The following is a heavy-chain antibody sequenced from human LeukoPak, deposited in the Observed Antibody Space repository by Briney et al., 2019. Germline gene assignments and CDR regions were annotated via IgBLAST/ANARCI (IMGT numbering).Heavy chain of an antibody. CDR1: GGSISSYY. CDR2: IYTSGST. D-gene: IGHD2-2*01. CDR3: ARVRGESVVPAARYYYYYYMDV. J-gene: IGHJ6*03. V-gene: IGHV4-4*07. Sequence: SETLSLTCTVSGGSISSYYWSWIRQPAGKGLEWIGRIYTSGSTNYNPSLKSRVTMPVDTSKNQFSLKLSSVTAADTAVYYCARVRGESVVPAARYYYYYYMDVWGKGTTVTVSS.